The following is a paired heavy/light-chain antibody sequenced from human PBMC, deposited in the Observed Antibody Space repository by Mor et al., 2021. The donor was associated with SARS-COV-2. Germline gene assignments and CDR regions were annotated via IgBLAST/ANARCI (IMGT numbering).Light chain of an antibody. Sequence: EIVLTQSPATLSVSPGERATLSCRASQSVSSNLAWYQQKPGQAPRLLIYGASTRATGIPARFSGSGSGTEFTLTISSLQSEDFAVYYCQQYNNWPPLTFGGGTKVEIK. CDR1: QSVSSN. CDR2: GAS. CDR3: QQYNNWPPLT. J-gene: IGKJ4*01. V-gene: IGKV3-15*01.
Heavy chain of an antibody. V-gene: IGHV3-23*01. CDR1: GFTFSSYA. J-gene: IGHJ4*02. Sequence: EVQLLESGGGLVQPGGSLRVSCAASGFTFSSYAMTWVRQAPGKGLEWVSAISYSGSGTHYADSVKGRFTISRDNSKNTLYLQMNSLRAEDAAVYYCVKGRIPIAVAGHFDDWGQGTLVTVSS. CDR2: ISYSGSGT. D-gene: IGHD6-19*01. CDR3: VKGRIPIAVAGHFDD.